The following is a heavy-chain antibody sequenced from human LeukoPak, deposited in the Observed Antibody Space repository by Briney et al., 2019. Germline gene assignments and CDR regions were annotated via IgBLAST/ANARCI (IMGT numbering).Heavy chain of an antibody. CDR1: GYTFTSYA. V-gene: IGHV1-3*01. D-gene: IGHD3-3*01. J-gene: IGHJ5*02. CDR2: INAGNGNT. CDR3: AREVLRFLENWFDP. Sequence: AASVKVSCKASGYTFTSYAMHWVRQAPGQRLEWMGWINAGNGNTKYSQKFQGRVTITRDTSASTAYMELSSLRSEDTAVYYCAREVLRFLENWFDPWGQGTLVTVSS.